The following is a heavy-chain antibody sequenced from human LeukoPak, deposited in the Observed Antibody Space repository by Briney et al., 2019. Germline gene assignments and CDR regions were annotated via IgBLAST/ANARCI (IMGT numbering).Heavy chain of an antibody. V-gene: IGHV4-39*01. J-gene: IGHJ4*02. D-gene: IGHD4-11*01. CDR1: GGSLSSSSYY. Sequence: SETLSLTCTVSGGSLSSSSYYWAWVRQPPGKGLGWIGSIYYSGSTYSGSTYYNPSLKSRVTISVDTSKNQFSLKLSSVTAADTAVYYCARRRSNYDDYWGQGTLVTVSS. CDR3: ARRRSNYDDY. CDR2: IYYSGSTYSGST.